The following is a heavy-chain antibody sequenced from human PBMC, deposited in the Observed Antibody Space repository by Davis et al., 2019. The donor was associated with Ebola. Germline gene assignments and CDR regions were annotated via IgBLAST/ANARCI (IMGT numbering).Heavy chain of an antibody. V-gene: IGHV3-30*18. J-gene: IGHJ6*02. CDR3: AKDRVGWLQLPYYYYGMDV. D-gene: IGHD5-24*01. Sequence: PGGSLRLSCAASGFTFSSYGMHWVRQAPGKGLEWVAVISYDGSNKYYADSVKGRFTISRDNSKNTLYLQMNSLRAEDTAVYYCAKDRVGWLQLPYYYYGMDVWGQGTTVTVSS. CDR1: GFTFSSYG. CDR2: ISYDGSNK.